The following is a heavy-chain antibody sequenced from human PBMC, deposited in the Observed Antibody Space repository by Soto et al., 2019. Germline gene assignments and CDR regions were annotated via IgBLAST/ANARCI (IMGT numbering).Heavy chain of an antibody. Sequence: SGPTLVNPTQTLTLTCTFSGFSLSTPGVGVGWIRQAPGKALEWLALTYWNDDKHYSPSVRSRLTVFKDTSKKQVALTMTNMDPVDTATYYCATLTVAGTLGYFDYWGQGTPVTVSS. CDR2: TYWNDDK. CDR3: ATLTVAGTLGYFDY. CDR1: GFSLSTPGVG. V-gene: IGHV2-5*01. D-gene: IGHD6-19*01. J-gene: IGHJ4*02.